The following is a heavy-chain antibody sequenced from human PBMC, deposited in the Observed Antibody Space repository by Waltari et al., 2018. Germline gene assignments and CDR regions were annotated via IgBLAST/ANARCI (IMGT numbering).Heavy chain of an antibody. Sequence: QVHLQQSGPGLVKPSETLSLTCNVSGASVSGSYWSWIRQPAGKGLEWIGRVYIGGNIKYNPSVKGRVTLSIDTSKNQFSLQLTSVTAADTAVYFCAREGDGYDHWIEYWGKGVLVTVSS. V-gene: IGHV4-4*07. CDR2: VYIGGNI. D-gene: IGHD5-12*01. CDR1: GASVSGSY. CDR3: AREGDGYDHWIEY. J-gene: IGHJ4*02.